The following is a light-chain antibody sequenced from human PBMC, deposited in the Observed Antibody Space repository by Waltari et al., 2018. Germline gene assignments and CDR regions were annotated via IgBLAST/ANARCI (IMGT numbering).Light chain of an antibody. CDR2: SNK. CDR3: AAWDDSLNGWV. CDR1: SSNIGGNT. J-gene: IGLJ3*02. V-gene: IGLV1-44*01. Sequence: QSVLTQPPSASGTPGQRVTIPCSGSSSNIGGNTVNWYQQLPGTAPKLLIYSNKRRPSGVPDRFSGSKSGTSASLAISGLQSEDEADYYCAAWDDSLNGWVFGGGTKLTVL.